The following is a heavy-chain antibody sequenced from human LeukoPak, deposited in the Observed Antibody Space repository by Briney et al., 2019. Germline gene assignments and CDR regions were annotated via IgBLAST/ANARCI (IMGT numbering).Heavy chain of an antibody. J-gene: IGHJ6*03. Sequence: ASVTVSCKASGYTFTIYGISWVRQAPGQGLEWMGWISAYNGNTNYAQKLQGRVTMTTDTSTSTAYMELRSLRSDDTAVYYCARCGSIFGVVTPTQYYYYYMDVWGKGTTVTVSS. V-gene: IGHV1-18*01. CDR3: ARCGSIFGVVTPTQYYYYYMDV. CDR2: ISAYNGNT. D-gene: IGHD3-3*01. CDR1: GYTFTIYG.